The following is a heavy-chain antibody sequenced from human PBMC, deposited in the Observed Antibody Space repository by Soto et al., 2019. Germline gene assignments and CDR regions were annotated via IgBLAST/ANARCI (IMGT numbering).Heavy chain of an antibody. V-gene: IGHV6-1*01. CDR3: ARVRGSSRHGPYYFDY. CDR2: TYYRSKWYN. D-gene: IGHD6-13*01. CDR1: GDSVSSNSAA. Sequence: QVQLQQSGPGLVKPSQTLSLNCAISGDSVSSNSAAWNWIRQSPSRGLEWVGRTYYRSKWYNDYAVSVKSRITSNPDTSKNQFSLQLNSVTPEDTAVYYCARVRGSSRHGPYYFDYWGQGTLVTVSS. J-gene: IGHJ4*02.